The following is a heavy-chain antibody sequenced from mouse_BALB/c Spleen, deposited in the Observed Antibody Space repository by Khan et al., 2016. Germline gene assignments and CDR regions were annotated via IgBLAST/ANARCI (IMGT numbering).Heavy chain of an antibody. V-gene: IGHV5-6*01. Sequence: EVELVESGGDLVKPGGSLKLSCAASGFTFSSYGMSWVRQTPDKRLEWVATISSGGSYTYYPDSVKGRFTISRDNAKNTLYLQMSSLKSEDTAIYYCARHVTTVVADYWGQGTTLTVSS. D-gene: IGHD1-1*01. CDR3: ARHVTTVVADY. CDR2: ISSGGSYT. J-gene: IGHJ2*01. CDR1: GFTFSSYG.